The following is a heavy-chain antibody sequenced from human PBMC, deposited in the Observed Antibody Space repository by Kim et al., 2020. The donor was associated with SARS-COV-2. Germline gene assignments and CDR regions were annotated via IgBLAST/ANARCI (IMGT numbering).Heavy chain of an antibody. D-gene: IGHD6-13*01. Sequence: TRYSPSYQGQVTISADKSISTAYLQWSSLKASDTAMYYCAVGSSWGSFQHWGQGTLVTVSS. CDR3: AVGSSWGSFQH. V-gene: IGHV5-51*01. J-gene: IGHJ1*01. CDR2: T.